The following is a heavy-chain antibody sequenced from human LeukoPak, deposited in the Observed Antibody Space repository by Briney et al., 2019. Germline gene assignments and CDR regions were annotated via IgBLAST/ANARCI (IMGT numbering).Heavy chain of an antibody. CDR1: GFTFSSYW. CDR3: ARDLSSRDAY. V-gene: IGHV3-7*03. Sequence: GASLRLSCAASGFTFSSYWMSWVRQAPGEGLEWVACIHQNGGTEYYVDSVKGRFAISRDNTKNSLYLQMNSLTIEDTAVYYCARDLSSRDAYWGQGTLVTVSS. J-gene: IGHJ4*02. CDR2: IHQNGGTE. D-gene: IGHD6-13*01.